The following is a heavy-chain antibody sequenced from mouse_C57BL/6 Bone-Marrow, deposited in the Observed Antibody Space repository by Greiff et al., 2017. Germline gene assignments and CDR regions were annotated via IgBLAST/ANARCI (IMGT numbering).Heavy chain of an antibody. D-gene: IGHD2-3*01. V-gene: IGHV5-4*01. CDR3: ARDFGYYTWFAY. Sequence: EVKLMESGGGLVKPGGSLKLSCAASGFTFSSYAMSWVRQTPEKRLEWVATISDGGSYTYYPDNVKGRFTISRDNAKNNLYLQMSHLKSEDTAMYYCARDFGYYTWFAYWGQGTLVTVSA. CDR1: GFTFSSYA. CDR2: ISDGGSYT. J-gene: IGHJ3*01.